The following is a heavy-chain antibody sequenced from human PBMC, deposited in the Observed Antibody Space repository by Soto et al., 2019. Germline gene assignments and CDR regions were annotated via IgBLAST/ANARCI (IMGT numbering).Heavy chain of an antibody. CDR1: GFTFTRYS. V-gene: IGHV3-21*06. CDR2: ISSTTNYI. Sequence: PGGSLRLSCAASGFTFTRYSMNWVRQAPGKGLEWVSSISSTTNYIHYGDSMKGRFTISRDNAKNSLYLEMNSLRAEDTAVYYCARESEDLTSNFDYWGQGTMVTVYS. J-gene: IGHJ4*02. CDR3: ARESEDLTSNFDY.